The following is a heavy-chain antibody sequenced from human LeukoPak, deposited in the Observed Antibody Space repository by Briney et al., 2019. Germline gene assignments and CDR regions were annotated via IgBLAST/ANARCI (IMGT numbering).Heavy chain of an antibody. V-gene: IGHV3-30*02. J-gene: IGHJ4*02. CDR2: IQNDGNNK. Sequence: PGGSLRLSCAASGFTFSSNGMHWVRQAPGKGLEWVAFIQNDGNNKKYADSVKGRSTISRDNSKNTLYLQMDSLRAEDTAVYYCATNSGKRFDYWGQGTLVTVSS. CDR3: ATNSGKRFDY. CDR1: GFTFSSNG. D-gene: IGHD1-1*01.